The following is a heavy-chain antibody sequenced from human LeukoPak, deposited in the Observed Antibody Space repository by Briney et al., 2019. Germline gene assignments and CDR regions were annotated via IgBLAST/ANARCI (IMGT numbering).Heavy chain of an antibody. J-gene: IGHJ4*02. CDR3: ARGDVEMATIFGY. V-gene: IGHV4-31*03. Sequence: SETLSLTCTVSGGSISSGGYYWSWIRQHPGKGLEWIGYIYYSGSTYYNPSLKSRVAISVDTSKNQFSLKLSSVTAADTAVYYCARGDVEMATIFGYWGQGTLVTVSS. D-gene: IGHD5-24*01. CDR1: GGSISSGGYY. CDR2: IYYSGST.